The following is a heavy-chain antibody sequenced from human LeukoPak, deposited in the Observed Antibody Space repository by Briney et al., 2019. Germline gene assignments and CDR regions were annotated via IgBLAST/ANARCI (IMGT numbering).Heavy chain of an antibody. V-gene: IGHV3-43*02. CDR3: ARSLPDYFDY. Sequence: GGSLRLSCVASGLPIGDFAMHWVRQAPGQGLEWVSLISGDGVSTFFADSVKGRFSISRDDSKNSLYLQMNSLRTEDTALYYCARSLPDYFDYWGQGTLVTVSS. J-gene: IGHJ4*02. CDR2: ISGDGVST. CDR1: GLPIGDFA.